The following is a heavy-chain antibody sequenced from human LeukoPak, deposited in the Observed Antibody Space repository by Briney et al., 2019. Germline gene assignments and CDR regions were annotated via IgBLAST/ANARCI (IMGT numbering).Heavy chain of an antibody. J-gene: IGHJ3*02. V-gene: IGHV3-11*01. CDR3: AKDDRYHYDSSGYLEI. Sequence: GGSLRLSCAASGFTFSDYYMSWIRQAPGKGLEWVSYISSSGSTIYYADSVKGRFTISRDNAKNTLYLQMNSLRAEDTAVYYCAKDDRYHYDSSGYLEIWGQGTMVTVSS. D-gene: IGHD3-22*01. CDR1: GFTFSDYY. CDR2: ISSSGSTI.